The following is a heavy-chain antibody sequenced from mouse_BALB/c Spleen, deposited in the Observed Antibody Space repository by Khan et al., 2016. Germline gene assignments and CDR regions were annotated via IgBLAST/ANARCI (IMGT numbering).Heavy chain of an antibody. V-gene: IGHV14-3*02. CDR3: ARSTDY. CDR1: GFNIKDTY. CDR2: IDPANGNT. Sequence: IQLVQSGAELVKPGASVKLSCTASGFNIKDTYMHWVKQRPEQGLEWIGRIDPANGNTKYDPKFQGKATITADTSSNTAYLQLSSLTSEDTAVCYCARSTDYWGQGTTLTVSS. J-gene: IGHJ2*01.